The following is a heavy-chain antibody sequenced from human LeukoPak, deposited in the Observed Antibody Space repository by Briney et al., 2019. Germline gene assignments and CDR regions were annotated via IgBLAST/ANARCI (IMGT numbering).Heavy chain of an antibody. CDR3: ARVVWFGETIDY. Sequence: GGSLRLSCAASGFTFSSYSMNWVRQAPGKGLEWVSSISSSSSYIYYADSVKGRFTISRDNARNSLYLQMNSLRAEDTAVYYCARVVWFGETIDYWGQGTLVTVSS. CDR2: ISSSSSYI. J-gene: IGHJ4*02. V-gene: IGHV3-21*01. CDR1: GFTFSSYS. D-gene: IGHD3-10*01.